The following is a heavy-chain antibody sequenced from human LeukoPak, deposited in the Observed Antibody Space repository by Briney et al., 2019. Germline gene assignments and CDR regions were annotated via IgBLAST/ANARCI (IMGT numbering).Heavy chain of an antibody. CDR3: ATTNVLLWFGELSKTAYFDY. D-gene: IGHD3-10*01. CDR1: GGSISSYY. J-gene: IGHJ4*02. Sequence: PSETLSLTCTVSGGSISSYYWSWIRQPPGKGLEWIGYIYHSGSTYYNPSLKSRVTISVDTSKNQFSLKLSSVTAADTAVYYCATTNVLLWFGELSKTAYFDYWGQGTLVTVSS. V-gene: IGHV4-59*04. CDR2: IYHSGST.